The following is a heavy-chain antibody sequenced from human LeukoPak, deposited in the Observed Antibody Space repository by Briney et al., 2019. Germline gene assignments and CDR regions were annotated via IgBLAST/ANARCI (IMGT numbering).Heavy chain of an antibody. CDR1: GFTFSAYE. CDR2: ISSSSSYI. J-gene: IGHJ4*02. CDR3: AREGILTGYSFDY. D-gene: IGHD3-9*01. V-gene: IGHV3-21*01. Sequence: PGGSLRLSCAASGFTFSAYEMTWVRQAPGKGLEWVSSISSSSSYIYYADSVKGRFTISRDNAKNSLYLQMDSLRAEDTAVYYCAREGILTGYSFDYWGQGTLVTVSS.